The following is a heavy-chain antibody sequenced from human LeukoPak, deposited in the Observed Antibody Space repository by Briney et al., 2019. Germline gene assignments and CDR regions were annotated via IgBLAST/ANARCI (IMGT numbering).Heavy chain of an antibody. Sequence: GASVKVSCKASGYTFTSYGISWVRRAPGQGLEWMGWISAYNGNTNYAQKLQGRVTMTTDTSTSTAYMELRSLRSDDTAVYYCAGGNYDSSGYHYPPDAFDIWGQGTMVTVS. J-gene: IGHJ3*02. V-gene: IGHV1-18*01. D-gene: IGHD3-22*01. CDR1: GYTFTSYG. CDR2: ISAYNGNT. CDR3: AGGNYDSSGYHYPPDAFDI.